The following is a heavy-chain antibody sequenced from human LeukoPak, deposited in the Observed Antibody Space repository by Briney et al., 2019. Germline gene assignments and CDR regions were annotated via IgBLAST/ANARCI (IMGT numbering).Heavy chain of an antibody. CDR2: IKEDGTET. Sequence: GGSLRLSCVDSGTTFSRYWMSWVRQAPGKGLEWVANIKEDGTETYYVDSVKGRFTISRDNAKNSLYLQMNSLRVEDTAVYYCAKEGRSLQTYWGQGTLVTVSS. J-gene: IGHJ4*02. D-gene: IGHD5-24*01. CDR1: GTTFSRYW. CDR3: AKEGRSLQTY. V-gene: IGHV3-7*03.